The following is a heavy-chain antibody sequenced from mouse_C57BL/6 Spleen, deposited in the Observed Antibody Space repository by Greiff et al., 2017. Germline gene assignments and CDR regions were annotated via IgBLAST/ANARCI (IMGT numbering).Heavy chain of an antibody. Sequence: EVKLMESGGGLVKPGGSLKLSCAASGFTFSDYGMHWVRQAPEKGLEWVAYISSGSSTIYYADAVKGRFTISRDNAKNTLFLQMTSLRSEDTAMYYCARQGKYYAMDYWGQGTSVTVSS. J-gene: IGHJ4*01. V-gene: IGHV5-17*01. CDR1: GFTFSDYG. CDR3: ARQGKYYAMDY. CDR2: ISSGSSTI.